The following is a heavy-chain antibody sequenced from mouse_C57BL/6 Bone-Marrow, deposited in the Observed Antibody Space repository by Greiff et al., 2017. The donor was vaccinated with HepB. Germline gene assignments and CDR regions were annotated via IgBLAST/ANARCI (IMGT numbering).Heavy chain of an antibody. J-gene: IGHJ3*01. CDR1: GYSITSGYY. CDR3: ARDRLMRFAY. V-gene: IGHV3-6*01. D-gene: IGHD6-5*01. Sequence: EVKLVESGPGLVKPSQSLSLTCSVTGYSITSGYYWNWIRQFPGNKLEWMGYISYDGSNNYNPSLKNRISITRDTSKNQFFLKLNSVTTEDTATYYCARDRLMRFAYWGQGTLVTVSA. CDR2: ISYDGSN.